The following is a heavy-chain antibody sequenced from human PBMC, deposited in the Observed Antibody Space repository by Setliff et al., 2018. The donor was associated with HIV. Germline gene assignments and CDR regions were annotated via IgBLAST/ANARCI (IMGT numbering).Heavy chain of an antibody. D-gene: IGHD3-3*01. Sequence: SETLSLTCTVSVGSISSSSYYWGWIRQPPGKGLEWIGSIYYSGSTYYNPSLKSRVTISVDTSKNQFSLKLISVTAADTAVYYCARQSYDFWSGPLGFDYWGQGTLVTVSS. CDR2: IYYSGST. CDR3: ARQSYDFWSGPLGFDY. CDR1: VGSISSSSYY. V-gene: IGHV4-39*01. J-gene: IGHJ4*02.